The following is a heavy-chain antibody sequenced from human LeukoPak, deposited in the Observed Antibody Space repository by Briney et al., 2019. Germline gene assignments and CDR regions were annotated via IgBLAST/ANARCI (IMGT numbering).Heavy chain of an antibody. CDR2: IRSKANSYAT. CDR3: TRPPLGTGATTSPYYYHGMDV. V-gene: IGHV3-73*01. CDR1: GFTFSGSA. J-gene: IGHJ6*02. D-gene: IGHD1-26*01. Sequence: GGSLRLSCAASGFTFSGSAMHWVRQASGKGLEWVGRIRSKANSYATAYAASVKGRFTISRDDSKNTAYLQMNSLKTEDTAVYYCTRPPLGTGATTSPYYYHGMDVWGQGTTVTVSS.